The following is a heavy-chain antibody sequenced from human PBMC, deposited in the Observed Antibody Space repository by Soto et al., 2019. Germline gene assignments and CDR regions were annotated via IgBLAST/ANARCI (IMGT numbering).Heavy chain of an antibody. CDR2: ISGSDETI. D-gene: IGHD6-13*01. V-gene: IGHV3-48*03. J-gene: IGHJ2*01. CDR3: ARGLGSSWLYWYLDL. CDR1: GFTFSSSE. Sequence: PGGSLRLSCAASGFTFSSSEMNWVRQAPGKGLEWVAYISGSDETIYYADSVKGRFTISRDNAKNSLYLQMNSLRGDDTAVYFCARGLGSSWLYWYLDLWGRGTLVTVSS.